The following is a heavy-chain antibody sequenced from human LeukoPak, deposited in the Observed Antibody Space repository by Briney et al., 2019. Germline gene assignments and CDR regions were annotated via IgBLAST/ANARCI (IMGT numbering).Heavy chain of an antibody. CDR3: ARGPLEGISLSLY. CDR1: GYTFTGYY. V-gene: IGHV1-2*02. Sequence: ASVKVSCKASGYTFTGYYMHWVRQAPGQGLEWMGWINPNSSGTNYAQKFQGGVTMTRDTSISTAYMELSRLRSDDTAVYYCARGPLEGISLSLYWGQGTLVTVSS. J-gene: IGHJ4*02. D-gene: IGHD6-13*01. CDR2: INPNSSGT.